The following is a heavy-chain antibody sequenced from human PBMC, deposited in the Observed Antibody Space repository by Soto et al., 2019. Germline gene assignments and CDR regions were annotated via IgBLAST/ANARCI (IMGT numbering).Heavy chain of an antibody. J-gene: IGHJ3*02. Sequence: EVQLEESGGDLVQPGGSLRLSCAASGFTLSAYWMTWVRQAPGKGLEWVANINRDGSKKSYLDSVRGRFTISRDNVGNSLGLQMDSLRADDTALYFCARDVSPGSSSLYLDAFDIWGQGKMVTVSS. CDR3: ARDVSPGSSSLYLDAFDI. CDR1: GFTLSAYW. D-gene: IGHD6-13*01. V-gene: IGHV3-7*05. CDR2: INRDGSKK.